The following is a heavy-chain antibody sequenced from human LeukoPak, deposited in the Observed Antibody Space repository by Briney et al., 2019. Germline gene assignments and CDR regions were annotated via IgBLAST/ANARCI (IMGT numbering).Heavy chain of an antibody. D-gene: IGHD2-8*01. CDR2: ISSDGSDK. J-gene: IGHJ4*02. CDR1: GFTFSSYA. Sequence: PGGSLRLSCAASGFTFSSYAMHWVRQAPGKGLEWVAVISSDGSDKYYADSVKGRFTISRDNSKNTMYLQMNSLRAEDTAVYYCARGNGFPYYFDYWGRGTLVTVSS. CDR3: ARGNGFPYYFDY. V-gene: IGHV3-30*04.